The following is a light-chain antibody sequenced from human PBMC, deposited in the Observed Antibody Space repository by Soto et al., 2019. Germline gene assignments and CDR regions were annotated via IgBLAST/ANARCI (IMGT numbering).Light chain of an antibody. Sequence: LSASVVDTVTVTCRPSQSVSGWLAWYQQKPGEAPKLLIYDASALPRGVPSRFSGSGSGTKFTLTIASLQPDDFATYYCQQYETFSGTFGPGTTVDIK. CDR2: DAS. CDR1: QSVSGW. J-gene: IGKJ1*01. CDR3: QQYETFSGT. V-gene: IGKV1-5*01.